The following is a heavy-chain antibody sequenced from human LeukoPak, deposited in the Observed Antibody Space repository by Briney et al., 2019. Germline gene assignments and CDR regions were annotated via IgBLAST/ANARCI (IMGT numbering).Heavy chain of an antibody. J-gene: IGHJ4*02. CDR1: GFAFSNYW. CDR2: INSDGSIT. V-gene: IGHV3-74*01. CDR3: ARAAAVYAIPSD. Sequence: QPGGSLRLSCAASGFAFSNYWMHWVRQAPGKGLMWVSRINSDGSITSYADSVKGRFTISRDNAKNTLYLQMNSLRAEDTGVYYCARAAAVYAIPSDWGQGTLVIISS. D-gene: IGHD2-8*01.